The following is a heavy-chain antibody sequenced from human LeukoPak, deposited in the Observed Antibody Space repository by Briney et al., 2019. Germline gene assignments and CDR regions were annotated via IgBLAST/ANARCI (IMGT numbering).Heavy chain of an antibody. CDR1: GFTFTSYV. CDR2: ISGSGDST. J-gene: IGHJ4*02. D-gene: IGHD3-10*01. CDR3: AKFGSGSPFDY. Sequence: GGSLRLSCAASGFTFTSYVMTWVRQAPGKGLEWVSTISGSGDSTYYADSVKGRFTISRDNSKSTLYLQMNSLRAEDTAVYYCAKFGSGSPFDYWGQGTLVTVSS. V-gene: IGHV3-23*01.